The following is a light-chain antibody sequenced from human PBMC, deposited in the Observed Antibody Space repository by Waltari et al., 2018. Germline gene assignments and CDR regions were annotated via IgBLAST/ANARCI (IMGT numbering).Light chain of an antibody. CDR1: QSVSSY. V-gene: IGKV3-11*01. CDR2: DAS. CDR3: QQRSNWPPMYT. J-gene: IGKJ2*01. Sequence: EIVLTQSPATLSLSPGERATLSCRASQSVSSYLAWYQQKPGQAPRLLIYDASNRATGIPARFSGSGSGTDFTLTISILEPEDFAVYYCQQRSNWPPMYTFGQGTKLEIK.